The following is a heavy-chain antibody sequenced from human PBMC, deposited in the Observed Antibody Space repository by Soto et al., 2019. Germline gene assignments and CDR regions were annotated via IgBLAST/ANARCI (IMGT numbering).Heavy chain of an antibody. CDR2: IWYDGSNK. D-gene: IGHD6-13*01. V-gene: IGHV3-33*01. Sequence: ESGGGVVQPGRSLRLSCAASGFTFSSYGMHWVRQAPGKGLEWVAVIWYDGSNKYYADSVKGRFTISRDNSKNTLYLQMNSLRAEDTAVYYCASDNSSSWYGQTNWFDPWGQGTLVTVSS. J-gene: IGHJ5*02. CDR1: GFTFSSYG. CDR3: ASDNSSSWYGQTNWFDP.